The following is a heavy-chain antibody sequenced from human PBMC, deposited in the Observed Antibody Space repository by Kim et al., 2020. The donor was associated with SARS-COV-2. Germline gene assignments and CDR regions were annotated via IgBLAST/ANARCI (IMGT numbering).Heavy chain of an antibody. CDR2: ISYDGSNK. CDR1: GFTFSSYG. CDR3: AKARDWELLEDGFDY. V-gene: IGHV3-30*18. D-gene: IGHD1-26*01. Sequence: GGSLRLSCAASGFTFSSYGMHWVRQAPGKGLEWVAVISYDGSNKYYADSVKGRFTISRDNSKNTLYLQMNSLRAEDTAVYYCAKARDWELLEDGFDYWGQGTLVTVSS. J-gene: IGHJ4*02.